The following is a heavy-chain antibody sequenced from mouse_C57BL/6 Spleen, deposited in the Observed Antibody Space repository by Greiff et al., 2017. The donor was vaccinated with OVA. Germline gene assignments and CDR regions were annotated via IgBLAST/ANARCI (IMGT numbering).Heavy chain of an antibody. CDR2: IDPSDSDT. Sequence: QVQLQQPGAELVRPGSSVKLSCKASGYTFTSYWMHWVKQRPIQGLEWIGNIDPSDSDTHDNKKFKDKATLTVDKSSSTAYRHLSSLTSEGSTVYYSAIDGYYFDYWGQGTTLTVSS. CDR1: GYTFTSYW. D-gene: IGHD2-3*01. J-gene: IGHJ2*01. CDR3: AIDGYYFDY. V-gene: IGHV1-52*01.